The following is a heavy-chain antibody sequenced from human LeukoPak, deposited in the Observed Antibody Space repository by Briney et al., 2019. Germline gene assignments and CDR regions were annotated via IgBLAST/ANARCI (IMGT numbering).Heavy chain of an antibody. CDR2: IYTSGRT. CDR3: ARDHGPGSSSWSPSFDP. D-gene: IGHD6-13*01. Sequence: SETLSLTCTVSGGSISRYYWSWIRQPAGKGLEWIGRIYTSGRTTYNPSLKRRVTMSVDTSKNQFSLKLSSVTAADTAVYYCARDHGPGSSSWSPSFDPWGQGTLVTVSS. CDR1: GGSISRYY. J-gene: IGHJ5*02. V-gene: IGHV4-4*07.